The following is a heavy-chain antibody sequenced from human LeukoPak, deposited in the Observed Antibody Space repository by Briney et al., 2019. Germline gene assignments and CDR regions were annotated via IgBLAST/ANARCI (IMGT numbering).Heavy chain of an antibody. CDR2: ISSSSSTM. Sequence: GGSLRLSCAASRFTFSNAWMSWVRQAPGKGLEWVSYISSSSSTMYYADSVKGRFTVSRDNTKNSLYLQMNSLRAEDTAVYYCARVPDYGDSGWGQGALVTVSS. J-gene: IGHJ4*02. CDR3: ARVPDYGDSG. V-gene: IGHV3-48*04. CDR1: RFTFSNAW. D-gene: IGHD4-17*01.